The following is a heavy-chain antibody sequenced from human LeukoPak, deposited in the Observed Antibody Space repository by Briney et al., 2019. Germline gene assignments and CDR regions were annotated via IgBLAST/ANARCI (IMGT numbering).Heavy chain of an antibody. Sequence: SVKVSCKASGGTFSSYAISWVRQAPGQGIEWMGGIIPIFGTANYAQKFQGRVTITADESTSTAYMELSSLRSEDTAVYYCASGTGSGNPSDYWGQGTLVTVSS. CDR3: ASGTGSGNPSDY. V-gene: IGHV1-69*01. CDR2: IIPIFGTA. D-gene: IGHD3-10*01. CDR1: GGTFSSYA. J-gene: IGHJ4*02.